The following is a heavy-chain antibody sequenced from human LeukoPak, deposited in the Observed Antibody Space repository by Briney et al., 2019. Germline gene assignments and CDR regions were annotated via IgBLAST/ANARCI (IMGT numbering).Heavy chain of an antibody. D-gene: IGHD3-10*01. V-gene: IGHV1-69*13. Sequence: GASVKVSCKASGGTFSSYAISWVRQAPGRGLEWMGGIIPIFGTANYAQKFQGRVTITADESTSTAYMELSSLRSEDTAVYYCARDADYYGSGSYPSDYWGQGTLVTVSS. CDR1: GGTFSSYA. CDR2: IIPIFGTA. CDR3: ARDADYYGSGSYPSDY. J-gene: IGHJ4*02.